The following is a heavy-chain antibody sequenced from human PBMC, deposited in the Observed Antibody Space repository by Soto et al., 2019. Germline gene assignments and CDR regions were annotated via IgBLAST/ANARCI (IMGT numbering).Heavy chain of an antibody. J-gene: IGHJ4*02. Sequence: KASETLSLTCAVSGGSISSGGYSWSWIRQPPGKGLEWIGYIYHSGSTYYNPSLKSRVTISVDRSKNQFSLKLSSVTAADTAVYYCARSLGRFGESKSFVFDYWGQGTLVTVSS. D-gene: IGHD3-10*01. V-gene: IGHV4-30-2*01. CDR1: GGSISSGGYS. CDR3: ARSLGRFGESKSFVFDY. CDR2: IYHSGST.